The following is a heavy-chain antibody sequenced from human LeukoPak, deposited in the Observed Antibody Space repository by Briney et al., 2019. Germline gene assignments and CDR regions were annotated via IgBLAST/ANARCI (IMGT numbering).Heavy chain of an antibody. J-gene: IGHJ4*02. Sequence: GGSLRLSCAAPGFTFSSHWMHWVRQAPGKGLVWVSRINSDGITTSYADSVKGRFTISRDNAKNTLYLQMNSLRAEDTAVYFCARANDSSGYYDYWGQGTLVTVSS. V-gene: IGHV3-74*01. D-gene: IGHD3-22*01. CDR1: GFTFSSHW. CDR2: INSDGITT. CDR3: ARANDSSGYYDY.